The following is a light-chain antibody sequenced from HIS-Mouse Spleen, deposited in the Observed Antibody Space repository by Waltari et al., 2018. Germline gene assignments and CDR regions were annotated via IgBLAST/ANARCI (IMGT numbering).Light chain of an antibody. Sequence: SALTQPPSVSGSPGQSVTIPCSGPTLDVGADNCVSWYPQHPGDAPKLVIYDVSKRPSGVPDRFSGSKSGNTASLTISGLQAEDEADYYCCSYAGSYPVVFGGGTKLTVL. V-gene: IGLV2-11*01. CDR3: CSYAGSYPVV. J-gene: IGLJ2*01. CDR1: TLDVGADNC. CDR2: DVS.